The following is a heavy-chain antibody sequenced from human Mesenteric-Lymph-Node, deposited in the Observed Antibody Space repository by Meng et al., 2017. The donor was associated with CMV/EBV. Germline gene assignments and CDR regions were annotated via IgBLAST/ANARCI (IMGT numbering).Heavy chain of an antibody. D-gene: IGHD7-27*01. CDR3: ARFSATGAYYLGMDV. J-gene: IGHJ6*02. CDR2: FYDSANT. CDR1: GAAVSRFY. V-gene: IGHV4-59*02. Sequence: GSLRLSCTVSGAAVSRFYWSWIRQPPGKGLEYIAFFYDSANTNYSPSLKSRATMSVDASKSQVSLKLYSVSAADTAVYFCARFSATGAYYLGMDVWGQGTTVTVSS.